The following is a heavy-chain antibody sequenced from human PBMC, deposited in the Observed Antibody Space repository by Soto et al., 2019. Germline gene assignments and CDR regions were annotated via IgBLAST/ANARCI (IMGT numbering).Heavy chain of an antibody. CDR1: GLTVKNYW. J-gene: IGHJ4*02. CDR2: INQDGSER. V-gene: IGHV3-7*01. Sequence: HRGAGVVSGLTVKNYWISWFLQTPGKGLEWVANINQDGSERYYVDSVNGRFTISRDNAKNSLYLQMTSLRAEDTAVYYCARPACECSSHGCANWGQGTLVTVS. CDR3: ARPACECSSHGCAN. D-gene: IGHD2-2*01.